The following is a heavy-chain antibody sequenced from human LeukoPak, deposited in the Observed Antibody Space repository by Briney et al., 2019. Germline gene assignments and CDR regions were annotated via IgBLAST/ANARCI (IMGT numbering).Heavy chain of an antibody. CDR1: GGSFSGYY. D-gene: IGHD4-17*01. CDR2: INHSGST. CDR3: ARIHLEDGDYGQGWFDP. Sequence: SETLSLTCAVYGGSFSGYYWSWIRQPPGKGLEWIGEINHSGSTNYNPSLKSRVTISVDTSKNQFSLKLSSVTAADTAVYYCARIHLEDGDYGQGWFDPWGQGTLVTVSS. J-gene: IGHJ5*02. V-gene: IGHV4-34*01.